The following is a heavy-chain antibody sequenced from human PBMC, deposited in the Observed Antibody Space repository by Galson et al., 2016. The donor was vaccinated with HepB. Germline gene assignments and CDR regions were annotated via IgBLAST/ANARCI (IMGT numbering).Heavy chain of an antibody. CDR3: ARIRAPAADNYYYDMDV. J-gene: IGHJ6*02. CDR2: IYPGDSDT. D-gene: IGHD6-13*01. CDR1: GYSFTIYW. Sequence: QSGAEVKKPGESLKISCKGSGYSFTIYWIVWVRQMPGKGLEWMGIIYPGDSDTRYSPSFQGQVTISADKSVTSAYLQWSRLKASDTAIDFCARIRAPAADNYYYDMDVWGQGTTVTVSS. V-gene: IGHV5-51*01.